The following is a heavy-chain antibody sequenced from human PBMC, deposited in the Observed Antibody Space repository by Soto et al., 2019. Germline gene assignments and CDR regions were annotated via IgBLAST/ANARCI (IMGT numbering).Heavy chain of an antibody. CDR3: ARHWIAGSSIP. CDR1: GDSISSSSQC. J-gene: IGHJ5*02. CDR2: IHYSGTS. V-gene: IGHV4-39*01. D-gene: IGHD2-21*01. Sequence: APETLSLTCSVSGDSISSSSQCWGWIRQPPGKGLEWIGSIHYSGTSYYNPSLKSRVTIFVDTSKNQLSLKLSSVTAADTAVYYCARHWIAGSSIPWGQGTLVTVSS.